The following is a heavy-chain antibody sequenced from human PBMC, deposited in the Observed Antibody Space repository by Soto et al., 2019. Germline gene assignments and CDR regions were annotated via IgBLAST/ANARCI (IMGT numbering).Heavy chain of an antibody. D-gene: IGHD2-15*01. V-gene: IGHV1-46*01. J-gene: IGHJ6*02. CDR1: GYTFTSYY. CDR3: ASLGYCSGGSCYGMDV. Sequence: WASVKVSCKASGYTFTSYYMHWVRQAPGQGLEWMGIINPSGGSTSYAQKFQGRVTMTRDTSTSTVYMELSSLRSEDTAVYYCASLGYCSGGSCYGMDVWGLGTTVTVSS. CDR2: INPSGGST.